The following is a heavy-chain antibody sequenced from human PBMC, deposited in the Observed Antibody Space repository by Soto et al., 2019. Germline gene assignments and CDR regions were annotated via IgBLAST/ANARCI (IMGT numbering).Heavy chain of an antibody. V-gene: IGHV3-15*01. CDR1: GLNFGDAW. D-gene: IGHD3-16*02. J-gene: IGHJ3*01. CDR3: TKERPWTFGGVIAT. CDR2: IRSNINGGTA. Sequence: EVQLVESGGGLVNPGGFLRLSCAASGLNFGDAWMTWVRQAPGKGPEWVGLIRSNINGGTADYAAPVKGRFILSRDDSKSTVYLQMNSLKTEETAVYYCTKERPWTFGGVIATWGQGTVVTVSS.